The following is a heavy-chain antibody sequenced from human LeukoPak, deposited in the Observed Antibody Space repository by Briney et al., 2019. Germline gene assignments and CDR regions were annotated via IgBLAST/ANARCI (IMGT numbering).Heavy chain of an antibody. CDR1: QFTFNGSW. CDR3: AIWTSGNY. Sequence: GGSLRLSCADSQFTFNGSWMNWVRQAPGKGLEWVANMDPTGSHKRYVDSVKGRFTISKDNPGASLSLDMHSLRAEDTAIYYCAIWTSGNYWGQGTLVTVAS. D-gene: IGHD1-1*01. CDR2: MDPTGSHK. V-gene: IGHV3-7*01. J-gene: IGHJ4*02.